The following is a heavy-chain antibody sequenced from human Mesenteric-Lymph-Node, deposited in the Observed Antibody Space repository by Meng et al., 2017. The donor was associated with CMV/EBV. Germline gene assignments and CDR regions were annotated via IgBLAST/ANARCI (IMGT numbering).Heavy chain of an antibody. V-gene: IGHV4-4*02. D-gene: IGHD3-3*01. CDR2: IFHGGKI. J-gene: IGHJ4*02. Sequence: SETLSLTCVVSGGSISGNNWWSWIRQPPGKGLEWIGEIFHGGKINYNPSLKSRVTISVDTSNNQFSLRLDSVTAADTAVYYCARLFWSGHYGFDYWGQGTLVTVSS. CDR3: ARLFWSGHYGFDY. CDR1: GGSISGNNW.